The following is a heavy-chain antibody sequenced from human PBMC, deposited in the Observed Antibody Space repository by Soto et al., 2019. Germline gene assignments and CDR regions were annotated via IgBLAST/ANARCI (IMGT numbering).Heavy chain of an antibody. CDR3: APTPQLLNAYTLGY. Sequence: GASVDVSWKASGGSFSSYASIWVRQAPGQGLEWMGGIIPIFGTSNYAQKFQGRVTITADESTSTAYMELSSLRSEDTAVYYCAPTPQLLNAYTLGYWGQGTLVTVSS. CDR1: GGSFSSYA. V-gene: IGHV1-69*13. D-gene: IGHD2-2*01. J-gene: IGHJ4*02. CDR2: IIPIFGTS.